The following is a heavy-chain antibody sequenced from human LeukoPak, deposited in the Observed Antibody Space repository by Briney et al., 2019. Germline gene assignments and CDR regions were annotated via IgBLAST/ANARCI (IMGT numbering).Heavy chain of an antibody. V-gene: IGHV3-30*02. J-gene: IGHJ4*02. Sequence: PGGSLRLSCAASGFTFSSYGMHWVRQAPGKGLEWVAFIRYDGSNKYYADSVKGRFTISRDNSKNTLYLQMNSLRAEDTAVYYCAKGRGRFLEWLFDYWGQGTLVTVSS. D-gene: IGHD3-3*01. CDR3: AKGRGRFLEWLFDY. CDR2: IRYDGSNK. CDR1: GFTFSSYG.